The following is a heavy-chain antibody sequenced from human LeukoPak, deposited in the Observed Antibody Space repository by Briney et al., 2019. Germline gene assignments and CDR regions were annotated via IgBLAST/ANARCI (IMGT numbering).Heavy chain of an antibody. J-gene: IGHJ4*02. CDR1: EFTFSSYG. CDR2: IRYDGSNK. CDR3: AKDFSVYYYDSRVLDY. D-gene: IGHD3-22*01. V-gene: IGHV3-30*02. Sequence: GGSQRLSCAASEFTFSSYGMHWVRQAPGKGLEWVAFIRYDGSNKYYADSVKGRFTISRDNSKNTLYLQMNSLRAEDTAVYYCAKDFSVYYYDSRVLDYWGQGTLVTVSS.